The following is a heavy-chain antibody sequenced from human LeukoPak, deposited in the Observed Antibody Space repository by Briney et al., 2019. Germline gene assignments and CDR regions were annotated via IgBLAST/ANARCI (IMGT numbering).Heavy chain of an antibody. Sequence: SETLSLTCSVSGGSMTGYYWTWIRQPPGKGLEWIGYIYHDGNTNYNPSLKSRVTISVDTSKNQFPLKLTSVTAADTAVYYCARKIRGVDAFDIWGRGTMVTVSS. CDR1: GGSMTGYY. CDR2: IYHDGNT. CDR3: ARKIRGVDAFDI. J-gene: IGHJ3*02. V-gene: IGHV4-59*01. D-gene: IGHD3-10*01.